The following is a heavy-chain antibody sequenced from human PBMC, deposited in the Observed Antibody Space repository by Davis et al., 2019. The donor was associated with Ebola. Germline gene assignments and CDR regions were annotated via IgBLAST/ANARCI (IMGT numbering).Heavy chain of an antibody. J-gene: IGHJ4*02. CDR3: ARDLVVTIFGVVKRYYFDY. Sequence: SVKVSCKASGGTFSSYVISWVRQAPGQGLEWMGGIIPIFGTANYAQKFQGRVTITAYESTSTAYMELSSLRSEDTAVYYCARDLVVTIFGVVKRYYFDYWGQGTLVTVSS. D-gene: IGHD3-3*01. V-gene: IGHV1-69*13. CDR1: GGTFSSYV. CDR2: IIPIFGTA.